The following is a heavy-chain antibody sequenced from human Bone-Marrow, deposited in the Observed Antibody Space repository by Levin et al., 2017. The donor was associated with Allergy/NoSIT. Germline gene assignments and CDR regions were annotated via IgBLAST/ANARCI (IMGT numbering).Heavy chain of an antibody. Sequence: SVKVSCKASGGTFSSYAISWVRQAPGQGLEWMGGIIPIFGTANYAQKFQGRVTITADESTSTAYMELSSLRSEDTAVYYCAREDNAAAGTHPFDYWGQGTLVTVSS. CDR2: IIPIFGTA. J-gene: IGHJ4*02. CDR1: GGTFSSYA. V-gene: IGHV1-69*13. D-gene: IGHD6-13*01. CDR3: AREDNAAAGTHPFDY.